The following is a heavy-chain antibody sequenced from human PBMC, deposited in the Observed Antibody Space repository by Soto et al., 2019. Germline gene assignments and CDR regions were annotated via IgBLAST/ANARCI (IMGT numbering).Heavy chain of an antibody. J-gene: IGHJ4*02. V-gene: IGHV4-59*01. CDR1: GGSISSYY. D-gene: IGHD6-19*01. CDR2: IYYSGST. CDR3: ASTAHSSGWYSGGFDY. Sequence: TLSLTCTVYGGSISSYYWSWIRQPPGEGLEWIGYIYYSGSTNYNPSLKSRVTISVDTSKNQFSLKLSSVTAADTAVYYCASTAHSSGWYSGGFDYWGQGTLVTVSS.